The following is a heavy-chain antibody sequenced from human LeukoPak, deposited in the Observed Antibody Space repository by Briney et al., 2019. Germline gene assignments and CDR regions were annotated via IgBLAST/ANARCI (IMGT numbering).Heavy chain of an antibody. J-gene: IGHJ4*02. V-gene: IGHV4-4*02. Sequence: PSETLSLTCAVSGGSGGSISSSNYWSWVRQPPGKGLEWIGEIYHSGSTNYNPSLKSRVTISVDTSKNQFSLKLSSVTAADTAVYYCARVDCSSTSCYAYYYFDYWGQGALVTVSS. D-gene: IGHD2-2*01. CDR2: IYHSGST. CDR3: ARVDCSSTSCYAYYYFDY. CDR1: GGSGGSISSSNY.